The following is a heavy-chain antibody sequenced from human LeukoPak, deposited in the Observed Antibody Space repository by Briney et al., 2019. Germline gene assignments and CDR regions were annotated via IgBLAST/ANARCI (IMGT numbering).Heavy chain of an antibody. Sequence: GGSLRLSCAVSGFTFSSFWMHWVRQAPGKGLEWVSLIYVGGSAYYADSVKGRFTISRDNSKNTLFLQMNSLRAEDTALYYCARSGYYNPNYFDSWGQGTLVTVSS. D-gene: IGHD3-9*01. CDR3: ARSGYYNPNYFDS. CDR1: GFTFSSFW. J-gene: IGHJ4*02. V-gene: IGHV3-53*01. CDR2: IYVGGSA.